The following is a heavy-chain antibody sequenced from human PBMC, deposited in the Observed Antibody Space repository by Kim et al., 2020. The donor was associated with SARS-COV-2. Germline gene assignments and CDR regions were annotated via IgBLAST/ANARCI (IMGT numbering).Heavy chain of an antibody. CDR3: AREGASCFLCGAGGMDV. V-gene: IGHV1-18*01. CDR1: GYTFTSYG. J-gene: IGHJ6*02. CDR2: ISAYNGNT. Sequence: ASVKVSCKASGYTFTSYGISWVRQAPGQGLEWMGWISAYNGNTNYAQKLQGRVTMTTDTSTSTAYMELRSLRSDDTAVYYCAREGASCFLCGAGGMDVWGQGTTVTVSS. D-gene: IGHD2-2*01.